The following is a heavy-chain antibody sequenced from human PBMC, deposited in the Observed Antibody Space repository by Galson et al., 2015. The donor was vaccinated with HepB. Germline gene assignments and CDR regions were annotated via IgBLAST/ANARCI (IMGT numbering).Heavy chain of an antibody. CDR2: INHSGST. CDR3: ARANNAYDYYY. CDR1: GGSFSGYS. Sequence: ETLSLTCAVYGGSFSGYSWSWIRQPPGKGLEWIGYINHSGSTNYKPSLKSRVTISVDTPKNQFSLKLNSVTAADTAVYYCARANNAYDYYYWGQGTLVTVSS. J-gene: IGHJ4*02. D-gene: IGHD3-16*01. V-gene: IGHV4-34*01.